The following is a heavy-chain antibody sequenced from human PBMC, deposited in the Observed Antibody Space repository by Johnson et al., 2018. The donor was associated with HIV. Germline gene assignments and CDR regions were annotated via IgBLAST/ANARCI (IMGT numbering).Heavy chain of an antibody. CDR1: GFTFDDYC. D-gene: IGHD6-13*01. Sequence: VQLVESGGGVVRPGGSLRLSCAASGFTFDDYCMSWIRQAPGKGLEWVSYISSSGSTIYYADSVKGRFTISRDNAKNSLYLQMNSLRAEDTAVYYCARYQQLVRDGAFDIWGQGTMVTVSS. V-gene: IGHV3-11*04. CDR3: ARYQQLVRDGAFDI. J-gene: IGHJ3*02. CDR2: ISSSGSTI.